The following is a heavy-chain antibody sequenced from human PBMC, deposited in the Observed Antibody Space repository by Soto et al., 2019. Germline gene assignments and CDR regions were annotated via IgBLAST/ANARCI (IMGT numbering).Heavy chain of an antibody. CDR3: ARAVTLGYCSGGSCSDDY. J-gene: IGHJ4*02. V-gene: IGHV1-2*02. CDR1: GYTFTGYY. D-gene: IGHD2-15*01. Sequence: QVQLVQSGAEVKKPGASVKVSCKASGYTFTGYYMHWVRQAPGQGLEWMGWINPNSGGTNYAQKFQGRVTMTRDRSISTAYMELSRLRSDDTAVYYCARAVTLGYCSGGSCSDDYWGQGTMVTVSS. CDR2: INPNSGGT.